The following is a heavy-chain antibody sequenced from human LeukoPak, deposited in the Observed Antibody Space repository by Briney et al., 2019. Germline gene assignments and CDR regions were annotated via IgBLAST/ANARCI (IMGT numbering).Heavy chain of an antibody. CDR2: LYHSDSI. D-gene: IGHD6-13*01. CDR1: GYSISSGYY. Sequence: SETLSLTCAISGYSISSGYYWGWIRQPPGKGLEWIGSLYHSDSIYYNPSLESRVTMSVDTSKNQFSLKLSFVTAADTAVYYCARQHDSYHYYYVDVWGKGTTVTVSS. V-gene: IGHV4-38-2*01. CDR3: ARQHDSYHYYYVDV. J-gene: IGHJ6*03.